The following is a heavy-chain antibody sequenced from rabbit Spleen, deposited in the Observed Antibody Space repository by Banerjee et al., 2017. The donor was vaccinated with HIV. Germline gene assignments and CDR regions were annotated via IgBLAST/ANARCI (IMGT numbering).Heavy chain of an antibody. CDR2: IYSGSSADT. D-gene: IGHD4-1*01. J-gene: IGHJ4*01. CDR1: GFSFSSNW. V-gene: IGHV1S45*01. Sequence: LEESGGGLVKPGGTLTLTCTVSGFSFSSNWICWVRQAPGKGLEWIACIYSGSSADTYYASWAKGRFTISKTSSTTVTLQMTSLTAADTATYFCARETSSGWGIISFYFSLWGPGTLVTVS. CDR3: ARETSSGWGIISFYFSL.